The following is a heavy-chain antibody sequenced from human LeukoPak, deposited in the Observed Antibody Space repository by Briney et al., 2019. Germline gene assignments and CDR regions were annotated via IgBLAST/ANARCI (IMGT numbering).Heavy chain of an antibody. Sequence: GGSLRLSCAASGFSFSSFGMHWVRQAPGKGLEWVTSIRYDGSRKHYTDSVKGRFTISRGNSKNTLYLQMNSLRDEDTAVYYCAKDYGDFGDSSSYLDHWGQGTLVTVSS. CDR1: GFSFSSFG. V-gene: IGHV3-30*02. J-gene: IGHJ4*02. CDR2: IRYDGSRK. CDR3: AKDYGDFGDSSSYLDH. D-gene: IGHD4-17*01.